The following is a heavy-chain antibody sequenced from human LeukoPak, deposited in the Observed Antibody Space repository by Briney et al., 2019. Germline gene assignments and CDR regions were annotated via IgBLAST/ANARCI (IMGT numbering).Heavy chain of an antibody. D-gene: IGHD1-14*01. CDR3: AGGPEPSRYFQH. J-gene: IGHJ1*01. V-gene: IGHV3-30-3*01. CDR1: GFTFSSYA. CDR2: ISYDGSNK. Sequence: GGSLRLSCAASGFTFSSYAMHWVRQAPGKGLEWVAVISYDGSNKYYADSVKGRFTISRDNSKNTLYLQMNSLRAEDTAVYYCAGGPEPSRYFQHWGQGTLVTVSS.